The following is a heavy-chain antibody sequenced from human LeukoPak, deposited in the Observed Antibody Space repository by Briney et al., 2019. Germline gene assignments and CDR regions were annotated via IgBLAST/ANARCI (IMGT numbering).Heavy chain of an antibody. Sequence: PGGSLRLSCAASGFTFSNAWMSWVRQAPGKGLEWVGRIKSKTDGGTTDYAAPVKGRFTISRDDSKNTLYLQMNSLKTEDTAVYYCTTDLSSSSSPTYYYYGMDVWGQGTTVTVSS. V-gene: IGHV3-15*01. CDR3: TTDLSSSSSPTYYYYGMDV. CDR2: IKSKTDGGTT. J-gene: IGHJ6*02. CDR1: GFTFSNAW. D-gene: IGHD6-6*01.